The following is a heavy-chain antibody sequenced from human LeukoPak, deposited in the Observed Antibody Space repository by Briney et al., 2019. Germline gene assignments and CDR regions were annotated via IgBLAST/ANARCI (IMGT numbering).Heavy chain of an antibody. D-gene: IGHD2-2*01. CDR3: ARAYCSSTSCPYGMDV. V-gene: IGHV3-30-3*01. CDR2: ISYDGSNK. J-gene: IGHJ6*02. CDR1: GFTFSSYA. Sequence: GGSLRLSCAASGFTFSSYAMHWVRQAPGKGLEWVAVISYDGSNKYYADSVKGRFTISRDNSKNTLYLQMNSLRAEDTAVYCCARAYCSSTSCPYGMDVWGQGTTVTVSS.